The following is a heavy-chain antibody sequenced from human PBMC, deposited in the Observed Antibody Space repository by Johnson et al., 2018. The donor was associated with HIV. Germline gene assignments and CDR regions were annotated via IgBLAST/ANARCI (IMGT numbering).Heavy chain of an antibody. CDR3: ARGPVFDI. Sequence: QVQLVESGGGVVQPGGSLRLSCAASGFTFSSYAMHWVRQAPGKGLEWVAVISYDGSNKYYADSVKGRFTISRDNSKNTLYLQMNGLRAEDTAVYYCARGPVFDIWGQGTMVTVSS. V-gene: IGHV3-30*04. J-gene: IGHJ3*02. CDR2: ISYDGSNK. CDR1: GFTFSSYA.